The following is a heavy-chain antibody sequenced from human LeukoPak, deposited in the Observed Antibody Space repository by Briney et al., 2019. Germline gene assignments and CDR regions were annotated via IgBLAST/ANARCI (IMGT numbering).Heavy chain of an antibody. V-gene: IGHV3-23*01. CDR2: ISGSGGST. J-gene: IGHJ4*02. CDR1: GFTFSSYA. D-gene: IGHD1-26*01. Sequence: GGSLRLSCAASGFTFSSYAMSWVRQAPGKGLEWVSAISGSGGSTYYADSVKGRFTISRDNSKNTLYLQMNSLRAEDTAVYYCAKAPLKQWELLRYFDYWGQGTLVTVSS. CDR3: AKAPLKQWELLRYFDY.